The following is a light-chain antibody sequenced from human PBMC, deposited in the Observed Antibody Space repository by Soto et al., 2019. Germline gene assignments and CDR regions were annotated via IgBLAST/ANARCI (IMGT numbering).Light chain of an antibody. J-gene: IGKJ4*01. CDR3: QQYYITPAVT. Sequence: EIVRTQSPATRAVSAGERATLSCRASQSLSGNLAWYHQKPGQAPRLLMYDATKRATGIPARFSGSGSGTEFTLTISSLQAEDVATYYCQQYYITPAVTFGGGTKVDIK. CDR2: DAT. V-gene: IGKV3D-15*01. CDR1: QSLSGN.